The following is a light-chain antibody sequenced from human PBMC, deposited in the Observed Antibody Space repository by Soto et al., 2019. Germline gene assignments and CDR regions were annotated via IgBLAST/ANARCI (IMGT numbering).Light chain of an antibody. Sequence: QPASVSGSPGQSITISCTGTSSDVGGYNYVSWYQQHPGKAPKLMIYEVSNRPSGVSNRFSGSKSGNTASLTISGLQAEDEADYYCSSYTSSSTPYVFGTGTKLTVL. V-gene: IGLV2-14*01. J-gene: IGLJ1*01. CDR3: SSYTSSSTPYV. CDR2: EVS. CDR1: SSDVGGYNY.